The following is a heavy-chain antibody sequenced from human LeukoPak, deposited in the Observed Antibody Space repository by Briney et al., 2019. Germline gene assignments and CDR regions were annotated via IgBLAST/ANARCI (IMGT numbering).Heavy chain of an antibody. CDR1: GFTFSSYG. Sequence: GRSLRLSCAASGFTFSSYGMHWVRQAPGKGREWVAVISYDGSNKYYADSVKGRFTISRDNSKNTLYLQMNSLRAEDTAVYYCAKGAGYCSSTSCFDAFDIWGQGTMVTVSS. V-gene: IGHV3-30*18. CDR2: ISYDGSNK. CDR3: AKGAGYCSSTSCFDAFDI. D-gene: IGHD2-2*01. J-gene: IGHJ3*02.